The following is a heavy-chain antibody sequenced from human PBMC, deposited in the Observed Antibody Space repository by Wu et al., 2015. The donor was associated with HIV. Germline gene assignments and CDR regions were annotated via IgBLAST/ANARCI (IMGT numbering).Heavy chain of an antibody. Sequence: QVQLLQSGAEVKKPGASVMVSCKASGYTFTDYYMYWVRQAPGQGLEWVGWINPNRGGTKYAQKFQGRVTMTRDTAVSTAYMELNSLRSDDTAVYYCARLQSLSGFYSNADYWGQGTLVTVSS. J-gene: IGHJ4*02. CDR3: ARLQSLSGFYSNADY. V-gene: IGHV1-2*02. CDR2: INPNRGGT. D-gene: IGHD3-22*01. CDR1: GYTFTDYY.